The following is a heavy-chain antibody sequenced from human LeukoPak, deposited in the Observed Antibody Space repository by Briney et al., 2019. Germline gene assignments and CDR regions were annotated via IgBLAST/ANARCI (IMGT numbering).Heavy chain of an antibody. CDR2: INHSGST. V-gene: IGHV4-34*01. CDR3: ASAYYDILGGHFDY. CDR1: GGSFSSYY. Sequence: SETLSLTCAVYGGSFSSYYWSWICQPPGKGLEWIGEINHSGSTNYNPSLKSLVTISVDTSKNQFSLKLSSVTAADTAVYYCASAYYDILGGHFDYWGQGTLVTVSS. J-gene: IGHJ4*02. D-gene: IGHD3-9*01.